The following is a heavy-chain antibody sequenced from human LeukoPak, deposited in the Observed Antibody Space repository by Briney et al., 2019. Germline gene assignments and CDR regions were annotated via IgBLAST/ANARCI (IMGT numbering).Heavy chain of an antibody. J-gene: IGHJ5*02. CDR1: GGSFSGYY. V-gene: IGHV4-34*01. CDR3: ARGFYDFWSGPRFDP. CDR2: INHSGST. Sequence: PSETLSLTCAVYGGSFSGYYWSWIRQPPGKGLEWIGEINHSGSTNYSPSLKSRVTISVDTSKNQFSLKLSSVTAADTAVYYCARGFYDFWSGPRFDPWGQGTLVTVSS. D-gene: IGHD3-3*01.